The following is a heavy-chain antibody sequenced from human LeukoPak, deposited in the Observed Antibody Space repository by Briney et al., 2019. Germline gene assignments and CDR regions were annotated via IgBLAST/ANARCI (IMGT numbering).Heavy chain of an antibody. CDR3: ARSLQYNNNNYFYYGMDV. Sequence: SETLSLTCTVSGGSISSYYWSWIRQPPGEGLEWXGYXXXSGSTNYNPSLKSRVTISVDTSKNQFSLKLDSVTAADTAVYYCARSLQYNNNNYFYYGMDVWGQGTTVTVSS. V-gene: IGHV4-59*01. CDR2: XXXSGST. CDR1: GGSISSYY. D-gene: IGHD3-10*01. J-gene: IGHJ6*02.